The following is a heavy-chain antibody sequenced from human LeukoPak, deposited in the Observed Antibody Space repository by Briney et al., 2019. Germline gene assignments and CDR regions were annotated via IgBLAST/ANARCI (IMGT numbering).Heavy chain of an antibody. CDR2: ISWNSGSI. J-gene: IGHJ4*02. D-gene: IGHD4-17*01. V-gene: IGHV3-9*01. CDR3: AKATGPYGDYFDY. Sequence: PGGSLRLSCAASGFTFDDYAMHWVRQPPGQGLEWVSGISWNSGSIGYADSVKGRFTISRDNAKNSLYLQMNSLRAEDTALYYCAKATGPYGDYFDYWGQGTLVTVSS. CDR1: GFTFDDYA.